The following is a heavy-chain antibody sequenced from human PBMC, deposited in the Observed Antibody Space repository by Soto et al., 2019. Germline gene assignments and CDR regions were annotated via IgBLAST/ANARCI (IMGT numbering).Heavy chain of an antibody. CDR1: GFTFSSYW. CDR2: TNSDGSDT. D-gene: IGHD6-19*01. CDR3: ARDRGWSLFDY. Sequence: GGSLRLSCAASGFTFSSYWKHCVRQAPGKGLVWVSRTNSDGSDTSYADSVKGRFTISRDNAKNTLYLQMNSLRAEDTAVYYCARDRGWSLFDYWGQGTLVTVSS. V-gene: IGHV3-74*01. J-gene: IGHJ4*02.